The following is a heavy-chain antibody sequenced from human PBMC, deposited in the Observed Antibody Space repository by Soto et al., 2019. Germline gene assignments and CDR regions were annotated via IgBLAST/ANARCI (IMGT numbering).Heavy chain of an antibody. CDR2: IWYDGSNK. J-gene: IGHJ4*02. D-gene: IGHD3-22*01. CDR1: GFTFSSYG. Sequence: VQLVESGGGLVQPGGSLRLSCAASGFTFSSYGMHWVRQAPGKGLEWVAVIWYDGSNKYYADSVKGRFTISRDNSKNTLYLQMNSLRAEDTAVYYCARGDSSGYYYKYYFDYWGQGTLVTVSS. CDR3: ARGDSSGYYYKYYFDY. V-gene: IGHV3-33*01.